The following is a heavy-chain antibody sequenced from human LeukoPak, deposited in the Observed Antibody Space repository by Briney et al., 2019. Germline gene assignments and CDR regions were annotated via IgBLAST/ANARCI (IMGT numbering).Heavy chain of an antibody. Sequence: PSETLSLTCTVSGGSISIYYWSWIRQPAGRGLEWIGRVHTSGNTNCNPSLKSRVTMSVDTSKNQFSLRLSSVTAADTAVYYCARDVYSSTSWLDPWGHGTLVTVSS. CDR3: ARDVYSSTSWLDP. D-gene: IGHD6-13*01. V-gene: IGHV4-4*07. CDR2: VHTSGNT. J-gene: IGHJ5*02. CDR1: GGSISIYY.